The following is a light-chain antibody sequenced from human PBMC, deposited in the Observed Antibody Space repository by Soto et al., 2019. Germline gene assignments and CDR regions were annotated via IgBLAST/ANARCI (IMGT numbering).Light chain of an antibody. V-gene: IGLV2-14*01. J-gene: IGLJ1*01. CDR2: EVT. CDR3: NSFRVSHLYV. Sequence: LTQPASVSGSPGQTITISCTGTSSDIGGYNAVSWYQHHPGKAPKLIIYEVTHRPSGVSDRFSASKSGNTASLTISGLQAEEEADYYCNSFRVSHLYVFGTGTKVTVL. CDR1: SSDIGGYNA.